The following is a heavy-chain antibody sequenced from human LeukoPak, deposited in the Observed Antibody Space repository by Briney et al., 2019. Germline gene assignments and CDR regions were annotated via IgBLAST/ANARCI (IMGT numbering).Heavy chain of an antibody. J-gene: IGHJ6*03. V-gene: IGHV4-38-2*02. CDR1: GYSLSNGYY. CDR3: ARTGGSFYFYYYMDV. Sequence: SETLSPTFTVPGYSLSNGYYWGWIRPPPGKGLEWIGSIYHSGSTYYNPSLKSRVTISVDTSKNQFSLKVSCVTAAGTAVYYCARTGGSFYFYYYMDVWGKGATVTVSS. CDR2: IYHSGST. D-gene: IGHD1-26*01.